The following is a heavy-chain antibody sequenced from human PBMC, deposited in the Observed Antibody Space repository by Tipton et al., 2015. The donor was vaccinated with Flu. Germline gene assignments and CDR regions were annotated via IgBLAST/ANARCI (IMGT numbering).Heavy chain of an antibody. CDR2: ISAHNGAT. CDR3: ARSRGNLTPMDNGMDV. J-gene: IGHJ6*02. D-gene: IGHD2/OR15-2a*01. CDR1: GYILTKYD. V-gene: IGHV1-18*01. Sequence: QLVQSGAELKNPGASVRVSCKASGYILTKYDMNWVREAPGQGLEWMGWISAHNGATIYAQTFQGRVTITTDTSTNTAYMDLRSLGYDDTAVYYCARSRGNLTPMDNGMDVWGQGTTVTVSS.